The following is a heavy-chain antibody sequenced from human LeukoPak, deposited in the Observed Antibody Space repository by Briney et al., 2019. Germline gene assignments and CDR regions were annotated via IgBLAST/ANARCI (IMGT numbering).Heavy chain of an antibody. J-gene: IGHJ5*02. CDR3: AKDRYYYDSSGYYPS. CDR1: GFTFSSYG. V-gene: IGHV3-30*18. CDR2: ISYDGSNK. Sequence: GGSLRLSCAASGFTFSSYGMHWVRQAPATGLEWVSVISYDGSNKYYADSVKGRFTISRDNSKNTLYLQMNSLRAEDTAVYYCAKDRYYYDSSGYYPSWGQGTLVTVSS. D-gene: IGHD3-22*01.